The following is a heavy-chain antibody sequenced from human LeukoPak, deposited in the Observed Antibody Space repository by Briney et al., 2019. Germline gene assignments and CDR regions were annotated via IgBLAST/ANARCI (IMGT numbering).Heavy chain of an antibody. J-gene: IGHJ6*03. V-gene: IGHV4-59*08. Sequence: SETLSLTCTVSGGSISSYYWSWIRQPPGKGLEWIGYIYYSGSTNYNPSLKSRVTISVDTSKNQFSLKLSSVTAADTAVYYCARQMDTAMVTGHYYYYMDVWGKGTTVTVTS. D-gene: IGHD5-18*01. CDR1: GGSISSYY. CDR2: IYYSGST. CDR3: ARQMDTAMVTGHYYYYMDV.